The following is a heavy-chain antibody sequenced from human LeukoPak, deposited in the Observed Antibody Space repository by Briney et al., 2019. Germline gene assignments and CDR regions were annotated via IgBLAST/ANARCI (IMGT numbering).Heavy chain of an antibody. CDR3: AKDIGYGSGSYSPYWYGMDV. Sequence: GGSLRLSCAASGFTFDDYAMHWVRQAPGKGLEWVSGISWNSGSIGYADSVKGRFTISRDNAKNSLYLQMNSLRAEDTALYYCAKDIGYGSGSYSPYWYGMDVWGQGTTVTVSS. V-gene: IGHV3-9*01. CDR2: ISWNSGSI. CDR1: GFTFDDYA. D-gene: IGHD3-10*01. J-gene: IGHJ6*02.